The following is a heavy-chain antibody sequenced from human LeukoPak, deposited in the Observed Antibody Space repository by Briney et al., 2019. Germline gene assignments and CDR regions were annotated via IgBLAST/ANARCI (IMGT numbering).Heavy chain of an antibody. CDR2: INGDGSST. V-gene: IGHV3-74*01. J-gene: IGHJ4*02. Sequence: GGSLRLSCAASEFTFSAYWMHWVRQVPGKGLVWVSRINGDGSSTNYADSVKGRFTISRDNAKNTLYLQMNSLRAEDTAVYYCARDLELTYYDSSGYDCWGQGTPVTVSS. D-gene: IGHD3-22*01. CDR3: ARDLELTYYDSSGYDC. CDR1: EFTFSAYW.